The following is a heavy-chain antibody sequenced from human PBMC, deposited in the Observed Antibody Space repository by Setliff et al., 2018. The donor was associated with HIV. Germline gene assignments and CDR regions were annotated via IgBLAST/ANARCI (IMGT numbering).Heavy chain of an antibody. CDR1: GHTFTNYD. V-gene: IGHV1-8*01. CDR2: MNPNSGVS. D-gene: IGHD3-10*01. J-gene: IGHJ6*02. CDR3: ARGKGVGGVIITGGLDV. Sequence: ASVKVSCKPSGHTFTNYDIHWVRRATGQGLEWMGWMNPNSGVSGYALKFHDRVTMTRDTSITTAYMELSSLTSEDTAVYYWARGKGVGGVIITGGLDVWGQGTTVTVSS.